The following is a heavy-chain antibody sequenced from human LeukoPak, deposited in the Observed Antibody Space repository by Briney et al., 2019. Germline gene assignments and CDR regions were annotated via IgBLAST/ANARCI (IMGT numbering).Heavy chain of an antibody. J-gene: IGHJ4*02. CDR3: SRQSAGWYLPDY. CDR1: GYNFTNYW. D-gene: IGHD6-19*01. Sequence: PGESLKISCKGSGYNFTNYWIGWVRQMSGKGLEWVGIIYPDDSETKYSPSFQGQVSISADKSINTAYLQWSSVKASDSALYYCSRQSAGWYLPDYWGQGTLVTVSS. V-gene: IGHV5-51*01. CDR2: IYPDDSET.